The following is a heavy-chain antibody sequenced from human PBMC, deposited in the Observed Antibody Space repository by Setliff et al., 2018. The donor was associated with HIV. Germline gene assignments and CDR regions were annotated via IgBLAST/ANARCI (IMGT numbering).Heavy chain of an antibody. CDR3: ARGRSITIFGVAYFDF. CDR1: GYSISSGYY. V-gene: IGHV4-38-2*01. CDR2: IYHSGTT. D-gene: IGHD3-3*01. Sequence: SETLSLTCDVSGYSISSGYYWGWIRQPPGKGLEWIGSIYHSGTTYYNPSLKSRVTISVDTSKNQFSLKLTSVTAADTAVYYCARGRSITIFGVAYFDFWGQGTQVTVSS. J-gene: IGHJ4*02.